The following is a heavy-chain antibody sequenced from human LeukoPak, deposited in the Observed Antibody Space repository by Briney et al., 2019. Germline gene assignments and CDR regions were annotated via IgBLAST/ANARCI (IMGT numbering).Heavy chain of an antibody. CDR3: ARGGWSGWDIVVVPAPYYYYGMDV. V-gene: IGHV4-39*01. J-gene: IGHJ6*02. CDR2: IYYSGST. Sequence: TSETLSLTCTVSGGSISSSSYYWGWIRQPPGKGLEWIGSIYYSGSTYYNPSLKSRVTISVDTSKNQFSLKLSSVTAADTAVYYRARGGWSGWDIVVVPAPYYYYGMDVWGQGTTVTVSS. D-gene: IGHD2-2*01. CDR1: GGSISSSSYY.